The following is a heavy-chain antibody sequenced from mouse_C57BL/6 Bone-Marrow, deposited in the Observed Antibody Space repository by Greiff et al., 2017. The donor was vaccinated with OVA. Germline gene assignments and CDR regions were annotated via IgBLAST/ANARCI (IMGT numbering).Heavy chain of an antibody. CDR2: IDPSDSYT. CDR3: ARWNWDWYFDV. CDR1: GYTFTSYW. J-gene: IGHJ1*03. V-gene: IGHV1-69*01. D-gene: IGHD4-1*01. Sequence: VQLQQPGAELVMPGASVKLSCKASGYTFTSYWMHWVKQRPGQGLEWIGEIDPSDSYTNYNQKFKGKSTLTVDKSSSTAYMQLSSLTSEDSAVYYGARWNWDWYFDVWGTGTTVTVSS.